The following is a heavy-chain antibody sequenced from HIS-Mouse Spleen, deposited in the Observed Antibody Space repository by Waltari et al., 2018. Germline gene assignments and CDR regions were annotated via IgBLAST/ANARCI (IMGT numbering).Heavy chain of an antibody. CDR1: GFPFSSYA. CDR2: ISYDGSNK. CDR3: ARGGSLSSSSPNIDY. D-gene: IGHD6-6*01. V-gene: IGHV3-30*04. Sequence: QVQLVESGGGVVQPGRSLRLSCAAAGFPFSSYALHLFRPAPGKGLEWVAVISYDGSNKYYADSVKGRFTISRDNSKNTLYLQMNSLRAEDTAVYYCARGGSLSSSSPNIDYWGQGTLVTVSS. J-gene: IGHJ4*02.